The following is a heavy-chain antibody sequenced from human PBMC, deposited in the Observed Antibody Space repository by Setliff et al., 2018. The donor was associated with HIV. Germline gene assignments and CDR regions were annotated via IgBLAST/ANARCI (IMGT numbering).Heavy chain of an antibody. V-gene: IGHV3-53*05. D-gene: IGHD3-3*01. CDR2: IYAGGTT. J-gene: IGHJ4*02. Sequence: GGSLRLSCVVSGFSVTTAAMAWVRQAPGKGLDWVSVIYAGGTTKYADSVKGRFTLSRDTSKNTLFLQMNSLRPEDTAVYYCARVRLYNTALDYWGQGTLVTVS. CDR1: GFSVTTAA. CDR3: ARVRLYNTALDY.